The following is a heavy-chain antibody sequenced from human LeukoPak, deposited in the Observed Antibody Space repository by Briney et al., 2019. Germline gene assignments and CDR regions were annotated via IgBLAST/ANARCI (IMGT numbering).Heavy chain of an antibody. D-gene: IGHD6-13*01. CDR3: RYSSSWDTHYFDY. CDR2: IYYSGST. J-gene: IGHJ4*02. Sequence: PSETLSLTCTVSGGSISSSSYYWGWIRQPPGKGLEWIGSIYYSGSTYYNPSLKSRVTISVDTSKNQFSLKLSSVTAADTAVYHCRYSSSWDTHYFDYWGQGTLVTVSS. V-gene: IGHV4-39*01. CDR1: GGSISSSSYY.